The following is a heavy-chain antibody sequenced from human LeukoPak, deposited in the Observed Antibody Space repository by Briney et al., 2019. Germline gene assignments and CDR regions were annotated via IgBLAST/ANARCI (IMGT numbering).Heavy chain of an antibody. V-gene: IGHV1-2*02. CDR2: IYPYTGAT. J-gene: IGHJ4*02. D-gene: IGHD3-10*01. Sequence: AASVKVSCKASGYTFSGTGWYLYWLRQAPGQGRECMGWIYPYTGATHYAQKFQGRVAMTRDTSISTAYMELSRLRPDDTAVYYCARDGPAQMVDFDYWGQGTLVTVSS. CDR3: ARDGPAQMVDFDY. CDR1: GYTFSGTGWY.